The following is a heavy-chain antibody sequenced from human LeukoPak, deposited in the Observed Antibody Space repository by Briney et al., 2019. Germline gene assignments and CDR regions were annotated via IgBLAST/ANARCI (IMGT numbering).Heavy chain of an antibody. J-gene: IGHJ3*02. CDR3: ARRSAAKDAFDI. CDR1: GITFSSYW. Sequence: SGGSLRLSCAASGITFSSYWMHWVRQAPGKGLVWVSRINSDGSSTSYADSVKGRFTISRDNAKNTLYLQMNSLRAEDTAVYYCARRSAAKDAFDIWGQGTMVTVSS. D-gene: IGHD6-25*01. CDR2: INSDGSST. V-gene: IGHV3-74*01.